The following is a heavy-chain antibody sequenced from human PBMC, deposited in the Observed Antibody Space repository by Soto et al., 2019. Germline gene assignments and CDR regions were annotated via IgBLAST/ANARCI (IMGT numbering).Heavy chain of an antibody. J-gene: IGHJ6*02. D-gene: IGHD6-13*01. CDR3: ARDRDYSISWYTSFYYYYSGMDV. CDR1: GYALTRDG. CDR2: ISAYNGNT. Sequence: SVKVAWKAAGYALTRDGISWVRQAHEQGLEWMGWISAYNGNTNYAQKLQGRVTMTTDTSTSTAYMELRSLRSDDTAVYYCARDRDYSISWYTSFYYYYSGMDVWAQATTVTV. V-gene: IGHV1-18*04.